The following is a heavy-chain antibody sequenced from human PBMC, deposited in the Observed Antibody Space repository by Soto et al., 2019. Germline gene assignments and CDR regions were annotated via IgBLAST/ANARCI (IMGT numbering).Heavy chain of an antibody. CDR3: ARTYDSSGCYNFYYYGMDV. D-gene: IGHD3-22*01. V-gene: IGHV1-18*04. CDR1: GYTFTSYG. Sequence: APVKVSCKASGYTFTSYGISWVRQAPGQGLEWMGWISAYNGNTNYAQKLQGRVTMTTDTSTSTAYMELRSLRSDDTAVYYCARTYDSSGCYNFYYYGMDVWGQGTTVTVSS. J-gene: IGHJ6*02. CDR2: ISAYNGNT.